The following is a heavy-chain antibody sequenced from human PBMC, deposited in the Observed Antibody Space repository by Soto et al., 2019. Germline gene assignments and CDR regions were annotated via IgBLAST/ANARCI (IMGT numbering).Heavy chain of an antibody. D-gene: IGHD5-12*01. CDR1: GYTFTRYC. CDR3: ARDSGYVGYYYYGMDV. Sequence: ASVKVSCKASGYTFTRYCISWVRQAPGQGLEWMGWISAYNGNTNYAQKLQGRVTMTTDTSTSTAYMELRSLRSDDTAVYYCARDSGYVGYYYYGMDVWGQGTTVTVSS. CDR2: ISAYNGNT. J-gene: IGHJ6*02. V-gene: IGHV1-18*04.